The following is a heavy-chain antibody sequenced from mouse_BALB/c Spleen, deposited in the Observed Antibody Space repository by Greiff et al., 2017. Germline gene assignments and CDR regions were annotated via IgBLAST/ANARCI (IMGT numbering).Heavy chain of an antibody. Sequence: EVQVVESGGGLVQPGGSRKLSCAASGFTFSSFGMHWVRQAPEKGLEWVAYISSGSSTIYYADTVKGRFTISRDNPKNTLFLQMTSLRSEDTAMYYCARSPLGYFDYWGQGTTLTVSS. CDR2: ISSGSSTI. J-gene: IGHJ2*01. CDR1: GFTFSSFG. CDR3: ARSPLGYFDY. V-gene: IGHV5-17*02. D-gene: IGHD3-3*01.